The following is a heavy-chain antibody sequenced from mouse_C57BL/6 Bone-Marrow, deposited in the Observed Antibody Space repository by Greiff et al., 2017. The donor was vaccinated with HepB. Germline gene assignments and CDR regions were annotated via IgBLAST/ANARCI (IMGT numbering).Heavy chain of an antibody. CDR2: INPNNGGT. V-gene: IGHV1-26*01. J-gene: IGHJ2*01. CDR1: GYTFTDYY. Sequence: EVQLQQSGPELVKPGASVKISCKASGYTFTDYYMNWVKQSHGKSLEWIGDINPNNGGTSYNQKFKGKATLTVDNSSSTAYMELRSLTSEDSAVYYCARVPIYYGNYDYFDYWGQGTTLTVSS. D-gene: IGHD2-1*01. CDR3: ARVPIYYGNYDYFDY.